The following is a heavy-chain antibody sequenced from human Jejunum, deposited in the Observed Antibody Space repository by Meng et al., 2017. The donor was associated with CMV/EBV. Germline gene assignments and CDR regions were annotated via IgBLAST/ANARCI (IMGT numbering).Heavy chain of an antibody. J-gene: IGHJ6*02. Sequence: SYYWSWIRQPPGKGLEWIGYIYYSGSTNYNPSLKSRVTISVDTSKNQFSLKLSSVTAADTAVYYCARDSIVVVPAATGYYYYGMDVWGQGTTVTVSS. V-gene: IGHV4-59*01. CDR3: ARDSIVVVPAATGYYYYGMDV. CDR1: SYY. CDR2: IYYSGST. D-gene: IGHD2-2*01.